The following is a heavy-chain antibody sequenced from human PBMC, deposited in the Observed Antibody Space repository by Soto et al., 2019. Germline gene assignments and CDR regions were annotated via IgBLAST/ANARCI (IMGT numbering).Heavy chain of an antibody. CDR2: IIPIFGTA. J-gene: IGHJ4*02. CDR1: GGTFSSYA. V-gene: IGHV1-69*13. CDR3: ARPYSSGWYSGFDY. Sequence: ASVKVSCKASGGTFSSYAISWVRQAPGQGLEWMGGIIPIFGTANYAQKFQGRVTITADESTSTAYMELSSLRSEDTAVYYCARPYSSGWYSGFDYWGQGTLVTVSS. D-gene: IGHD6-19*01.